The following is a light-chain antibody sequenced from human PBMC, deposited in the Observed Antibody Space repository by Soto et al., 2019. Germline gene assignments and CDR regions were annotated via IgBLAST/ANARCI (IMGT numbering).Light chain of an antibody. CDR1: QSISSW. CDR3: QHDKESST. J-gene: IGKJ1*01. V-gene: IGKV1-5*03. CDR2: EAS. Sequence: DIQMTQSPSTLSASVGDRVTITCRASQSISSWLAWYQQKPGKAPKLLIYEASSSQIGVPPRFSGSGFGTEFTLTISSLQPEDFATYYCQHDKESSTFGQGTRLEIK.